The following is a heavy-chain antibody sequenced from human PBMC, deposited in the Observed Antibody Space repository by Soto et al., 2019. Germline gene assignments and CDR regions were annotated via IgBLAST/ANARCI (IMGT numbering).Heavy chain of an antibody. D-gene: IGHD6-13*01. J-gene: IGHJ4*02. V-gene: IGHV1-46*03. CDR2: INPSGGST. CDR3: ARDSSGSSSWYRTNGVDY. CDR1: GYTFTSYY. Sequence: QVQLVQSGAEVKKPGASVKVSCKASGYTFTSYYMHWVRQAPGQGLEWMGIINPSGGSTSYAQKFQGRVTMTRDRSTSTGYMELSSLRSEDTAVYYCARDSSGSSSWYRTNGVDYWGQGTLVTVSS.